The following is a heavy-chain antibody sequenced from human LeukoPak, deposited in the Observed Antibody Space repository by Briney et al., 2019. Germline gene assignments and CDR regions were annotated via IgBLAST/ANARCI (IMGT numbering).Heavy chain of an antibody. CDR1: GESFSDYY. CDR3: TRGLRDSSGWWGWFDP. CDR2: INHSGST. J-gene: IGHJ5*02. Sequence: SETLSLTCAVYGESFSDYYWSWIRQSPGKGLEWIGEINHSGSTNYNPSLKSRVTMSVDTSKNQFSLKLTSVTAADTAIYYCTRGLRDSSGWWGWFDPWGQGTLVSVSS. V-gene: IGHV4-34*01. D-gene: IGHD6-19*01.